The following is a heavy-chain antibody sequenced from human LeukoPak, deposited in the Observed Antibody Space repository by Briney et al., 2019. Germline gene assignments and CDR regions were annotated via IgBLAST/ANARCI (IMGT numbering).Heavy chain of an antibody. D-gene: IGHD3-16*01. CDR1: GFTFTRFA. J-gene: IGHJ4*02. V-gene: IGHV3-23*01. CDR2: IRATDGTT. Sequence: GGSLRLSCSASGFTFTRFAMSWVRQSPGQGREWVSAIRATDGTTYYADSVRGRFTVSRENSKNTLFLQMNSLRDEDTAIYYCARDWIDDYSGIDSWGRGTLVAVSS. CDR3: ARDWIDDYSGIDS.